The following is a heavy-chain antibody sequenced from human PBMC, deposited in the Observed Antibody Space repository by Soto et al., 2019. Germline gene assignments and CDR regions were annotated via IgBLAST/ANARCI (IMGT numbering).Heavy chain of an antibody. D-gene: IGHD4-17*01. CDR1: GFTFSSYA. Sequence: GGSLRLSCAASGFTFSSYAMSWVRQAPGKGLEWVSAISGSGGRTYYADSVKGRFTISRDKSKNTLYLQMNSLRAEDTAVYYCARCHYGDYFDYWGQGTLVTVSS. CDR2: ISGSGGRT. CDR3: ARCHYGDYFDY. V-gene: IGHV3-23*01. J-gene: IGHJ4*02.